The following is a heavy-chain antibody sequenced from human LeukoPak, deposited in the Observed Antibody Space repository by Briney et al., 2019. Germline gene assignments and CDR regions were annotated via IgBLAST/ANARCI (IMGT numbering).Heavy chain of an antibody. CDR2: IYYSGST. D-gene: IGHD3-3*01. J-gene: IGHJ4*02. Sequence: SETLSLTCTVSGGSISSSSYYWGWLRQPPGKGLEWIGSIYYSGSTYYNPSLKSLVTISVDTSKNQFSLKLSSVTAADTAVYYCARSGYSNFDYWGQGTLVTVSS. CDR3: ARSGYSNFDY. V-gene: IGHV4-39*07. CDR1: GGSISSSSYY.